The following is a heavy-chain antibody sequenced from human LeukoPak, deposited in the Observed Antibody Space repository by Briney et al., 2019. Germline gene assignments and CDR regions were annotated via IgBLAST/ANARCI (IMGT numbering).Heavy chain of an antibody. CDR3: PKDRGDGYNHFDY. J-gene: IGHJ4*02. CDR2: ISYDGSNK. Sequence: PGRSLRLSCAASGFTFSSYGMHWVRQAPGKGLEWVAVISYDGSNKYYADSVKGRFTISRDNSKNTLYLQMNSLRAEDTAVYYSPKDRGDGYNHFDYWGQGTLVTVSS. D-gene: IGHD5-24*01. CDR1: GFTFSSYG. V-gene: IGHV3-30*18.